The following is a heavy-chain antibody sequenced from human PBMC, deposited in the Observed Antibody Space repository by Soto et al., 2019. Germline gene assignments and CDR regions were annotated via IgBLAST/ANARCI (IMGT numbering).Heavy chain of an antibody. J-gene: IGHJ6*02. CDR3: ARDLLTLYGMDV. V-gene: IGHV3-53*01. CDR1: GFTVSSNY. CDR2: IYSGDTT. Sequence: EVQLVESGGGLIQPGGSLRLSCAASGFTVSSNYMSWVRQAPGKGLEWVSVIYSGDTTYYADSVKGRFTISRDHSKNTLYLQMNSLRAEDTAVYYCARDLLTLYGMDVWGQGTKVIVSS.